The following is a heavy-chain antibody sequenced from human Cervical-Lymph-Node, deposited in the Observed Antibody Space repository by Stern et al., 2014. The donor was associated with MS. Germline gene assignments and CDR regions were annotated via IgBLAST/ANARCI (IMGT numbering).Heavy chain of an antibody. CDR2: IYYSGST. J-gene: IGHJ4*02. D-gene: IGHD6-13*01. CDR3: ARLRSGVFYFDY. V-gene: IGHV4-39*01. CDR1: GGSISSSSYY. Sequence: QLQLQESGPGLVKPSETLSLTCTVSGGSISSSSYYWGWIRQPPGKGLEWIGSIYYSGSTYYNPSLKSRVTISVDTSKNPFSLKLSSGTAADTAVYYCARLRSGVFYFDYWGQGTLVTVSS.